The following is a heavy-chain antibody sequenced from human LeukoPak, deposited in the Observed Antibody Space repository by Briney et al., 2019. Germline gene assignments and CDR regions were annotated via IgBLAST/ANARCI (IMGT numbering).Heavy chain of an antibody. Sequence: GGSLRLSCAASGFTVNRNYMNWVRQAPGKGLEWISVIYSDGSTYYTDSVKGRFTISRDNSKNTLYLQMNSLRAEDTAVYYCAREGHSSTYWGQGTLVTVSS. V-gene: IGHV3-53*01. J-gene: IGHJ4*02. D-gene: IGHD6-13*01. CDR2: IYSDGST. CDR3: AREGHSSTY. CDR1: GFTVNRNY.